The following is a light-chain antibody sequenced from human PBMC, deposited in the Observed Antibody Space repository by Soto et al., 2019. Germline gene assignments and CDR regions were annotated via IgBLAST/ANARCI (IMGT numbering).Light chain of an antibody. CDR1: QSISTS. CDR2: GAS. J-gene: IGKJ1*01. V-gene: IGKV1-5*01. CDR3: QQYITYST. Sequence: DIQMTQSPSTLSASVGDTVTITCRASQSISTSSAWYQQKPGKAPNLLISGASTLEEGVPSRFRGSGSGTEFTLTITSLQTDDFATYYCQQYITYSTFGQGTRVEIE.